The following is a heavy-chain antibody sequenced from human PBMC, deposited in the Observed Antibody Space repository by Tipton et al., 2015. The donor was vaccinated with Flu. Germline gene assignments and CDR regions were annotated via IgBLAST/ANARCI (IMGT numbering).Heavy chain of an antibody. V-gene: IGHV6-1*01. CDR1: GDSVSSTGAA. CDR2: TYYRSQWYS. D-gene: IGHD3-16*02. CDR3: ARQAYRRFDP. Sequence: GLVKPSQTLSLTCSISGDSVSSTGAAWVWIRRSPSRGLECLGRTYYRSQWYSDYAGSVQGRITINADSSKNQFSLHLYSVTPEDTAIYYCARQAYRRFDPWGQGTQVTVSS. J-gene: IGHJ5*02.